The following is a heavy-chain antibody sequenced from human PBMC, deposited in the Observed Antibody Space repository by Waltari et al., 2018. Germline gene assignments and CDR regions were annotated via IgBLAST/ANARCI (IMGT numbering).Heavy chain of an antibody. J-gene: IGHJ4*02. CDR1: GFNVNGNF. Sequence: EALLVQSGGGMIQPGGSLRLSCAASGFNVNGNFMNWVRRAPGKGLEGVSTIDGGGKRCYADSVRGRFTLSRDDFTNILYLQMNSLRAEDTATYYCTRGSADDSWGQGTLVTVSS. V-gene: IGHV3-53*01. CDR3: TRGSADDS. D-gene: IGHD6-25*01. CDR2: IDGGGKR.